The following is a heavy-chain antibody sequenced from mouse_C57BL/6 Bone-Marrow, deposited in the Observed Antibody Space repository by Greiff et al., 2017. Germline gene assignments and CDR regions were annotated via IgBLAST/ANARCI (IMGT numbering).Heavy chain of an antibody. V-gene: IGHV5-9-1*02. J-gene: IGHJ1*03. CDR2: ISSGGDYI. Sequence: EVQVVESGEGLVKPGGSLKLSCAASGFTFSSYAMSWVRQTPEKRLEWVAYISSGGDYIYYADTVKGRFTISRDNARNTLYLQMSSLKSEDTAMYYCTRDRITTVGPRGYFDVWGTGTTVTVSS. D-gene: IGHD1-1*01. CDR1: GFTFSSYA. CDR3: TRDRITTVGPRGYFDV.